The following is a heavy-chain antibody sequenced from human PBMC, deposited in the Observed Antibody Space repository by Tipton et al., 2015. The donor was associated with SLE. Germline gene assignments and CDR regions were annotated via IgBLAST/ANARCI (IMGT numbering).Heavy chain of an antibody. V-gene: IGHV4-59*01. J-gene: IGHJ3*02. CDR1: GGSIRSYY. CDR2: IYYSGST. D-gene: IGHD4-11*01. CDR3: AREVTDYSCDAFDI. Sequence: TLSLTCTVSGGSIRSYYWTWIRQPPGKGLEWIGYIYYSGSTNYNPSLKSRVTISVDTSKNQFSLKLSSVTAADTAVYYCAREVTDYSCDAFDIWGQGTMVTVSS.